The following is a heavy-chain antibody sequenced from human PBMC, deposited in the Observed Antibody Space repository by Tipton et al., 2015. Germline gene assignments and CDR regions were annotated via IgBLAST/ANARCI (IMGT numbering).Heavy chain of an antibody. Sequence: GSLRLSCVASGFTFSNYWMHWVRQAPGKGLVWVSHVKYDGTEETYANSVKGRFTISRDNAKNTLFLQMDSLRAEDTAVYYCIRGLRGVRGTDYWGQGTLVTVSS. CDR3: IRGLRGVRGTDY. D-gene: IGHD2-2*01. V-gene: IGHV3-74*03. CDR2: VKYDGTEE. J-gene: IGHJ4*02. CDR1: GFTFSNYW.